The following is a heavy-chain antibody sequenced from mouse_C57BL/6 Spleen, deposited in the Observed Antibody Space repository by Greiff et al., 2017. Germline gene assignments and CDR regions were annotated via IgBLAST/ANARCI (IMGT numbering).Heavy chain of an antibody. CDR3: TRMVRQYFDV. Sequence: EVKLMESGEGLVKPGGSLKLSCAASGFTFSSYAMSWVRQTPEKRLEWVAYISSGGDYIYYADTVKGRFTISRDNARNTLYLQMSSLKSEDTAMYYCTRMVRQYFDVWGTGTTVTVSS. CDR2: ISSGGDYI. J-gene: IGHJ1*03. D-gene: IGHD2-14*01. V-gene: IGHV5-9-1*02. CDR1: GFTFSSYA.